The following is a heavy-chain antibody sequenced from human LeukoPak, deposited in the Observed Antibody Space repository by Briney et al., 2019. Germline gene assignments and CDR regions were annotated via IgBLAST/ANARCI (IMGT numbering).Heavy chain of an antibody. CDR1: GFIFDDYA. D-gene: IGHD3-10*01. CDR3: AKDLGPYGFDAFDI. CDR2: ISWNSDNI. V-gene: IGHV3-9*01. J-gene: IGHJ3*02. Sequence: PGRSLRLSCAASGFIFDDYAMHWVRQAPGKGLEWVSGISWNSDNIGYADSVKGRFTISRDNAKNSLYLQMNSLRAEDTALYYCAKDLGPYGFDAFDIWGQGTMVTVSS.